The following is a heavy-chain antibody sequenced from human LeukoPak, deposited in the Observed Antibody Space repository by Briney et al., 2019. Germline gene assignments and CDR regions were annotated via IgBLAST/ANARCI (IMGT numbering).Heavy chain of an antibody. CDR1: GYSFPSYW. J-gene: IGHJ4*02. Sequence: GESLKISCKGSGYSFPSYWIGWVRQMPGKGLEWMGIIYPGDSDTRYSPSFQGQVTISADKSISTAYLQWSSLKASDTAMYYCARVEYSGYDLSVGYYFDYWGQGTLVTVSS. D-gene: IGHD5-12*01. V-gene: IGHV5-51*01. CDR3: ARVEYSGYDLSVGYYFDY. CDR2: IYPGDSDT.